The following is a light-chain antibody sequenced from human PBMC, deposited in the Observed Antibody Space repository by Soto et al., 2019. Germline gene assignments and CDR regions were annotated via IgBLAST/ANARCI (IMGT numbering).Light chain of an antibody. CDR3: CSYAGSSSYWV. J-gene: IGLJ3*02. Sequence: QAVVTQPASVSGSPGQSITISCTGTSSDVGSYNLVSWYQQDPGKAPKLIIYEVNKRPSGVSNRFSGSKSGNTASLTISGLQAEDEAEFYCCSYAGSSSYWVFGGGTKLTV. CDR1: SSDVGSYNL. CDR2: EVN. V-gene: IGLV2-23*02.